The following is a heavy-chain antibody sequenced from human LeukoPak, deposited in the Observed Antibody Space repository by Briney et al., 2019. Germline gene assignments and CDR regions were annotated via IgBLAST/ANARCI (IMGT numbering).Heavy chain of an antibody. CDR3: ARGHCSGGSCYSRWFDP. D-gene: IGHD2-15*01. Sequence: ASVKVSCKASGGTFSSYAISWVRQATGQGLEWMGWMNPNSGNTGYAQKFQGRVTMTRNTSISTAYMELSSLRSEDTAVYYCARGHCSGGSCYSRWFDPWGQGTLVTVSS. V-gene: IGHV1-8*02. CDR1: GGTFSSYA. J-gene: IGHJ5*02. CDR2: MNPNSGNT.